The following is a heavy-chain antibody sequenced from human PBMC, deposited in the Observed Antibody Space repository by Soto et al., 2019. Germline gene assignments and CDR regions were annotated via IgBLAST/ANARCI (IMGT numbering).Heavy chain of an antibody. CDR1: GGTFSTSA. CDR3: ARDEDRQQLGGNYYYILDV. D-gene: IGHD3-3*02. J-gene: IGHJ6*02. Sequence: QVQLVQSGAEVKKPGSSVKVSCKASGGTFSTSAISWVRQAPGQGLEGVGGIMPVFPTPDYAQKFQGSVTITADESTTTAYLELTSLRTDDTAVYYCARDEDRQQLGGNYYYILDVWGQGTAITVSS. CDR2: IMPVFPTP. V-gene: IGHV1-69*12.